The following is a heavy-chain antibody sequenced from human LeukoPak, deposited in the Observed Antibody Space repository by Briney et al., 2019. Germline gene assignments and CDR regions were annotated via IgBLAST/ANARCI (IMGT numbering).Heavy chain of an antibody. CDR3: ARTYYYDSSGYPIFDY. J-gene: IGHJ4*02. D-gene: IGHD3-22*01. CDR2: IAASGTT. CDR1: GGSIESYY. Sequence: SETLSLTCSVSGGSIESYYWSWIRQPPGKGLEFIGYIAASGTTKHNPSLKSRVTMSVDTSKNQFSLKLSSVTAADTAVYYCARTYYYDSSGYPIFDYWGQGTLVTVSS. V-gene: IGHV4-59*12.